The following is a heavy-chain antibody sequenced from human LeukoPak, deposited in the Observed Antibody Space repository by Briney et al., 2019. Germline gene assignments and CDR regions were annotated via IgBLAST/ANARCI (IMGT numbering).Heavy chain of an antibody. D-gene: IGHD1-26*01. CDR1: GYTFTSYA. Sequence: GASVKVSCKASGYTFTSYAMNWVRQAPGQGLEWMGIVNPSGGSTSYAQKFQGRVTMTRDMSTSTVYMELSSLRSEDTAVYYCARVGRALGAIADYWGQGTLVTVSS. V-gene: IGHV1-46*01. CDR3: ARVGRALGAIADY. J-gene: IGHJ4*02. CDR2: VNPSGGST.